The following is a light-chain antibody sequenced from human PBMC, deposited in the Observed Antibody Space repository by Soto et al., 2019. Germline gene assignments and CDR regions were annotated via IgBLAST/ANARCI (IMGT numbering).Light chain of an antibody. V-gene: IGKV1-8*01. CDR3: QQYYSYPQFT. J-gene: IGKJ3*01. Sequence: AIRMTQSPSSFSASTGDRVTITCRASQGISSYLAWYQQKPGKAPKLLIYAASTLQSGVPSRFSGSGSGTDFTLTISCLQSEDVATDYCQQYYSYPQFTFGPGTKVDI. CDR2: AAS. CDR1: QGISSY.